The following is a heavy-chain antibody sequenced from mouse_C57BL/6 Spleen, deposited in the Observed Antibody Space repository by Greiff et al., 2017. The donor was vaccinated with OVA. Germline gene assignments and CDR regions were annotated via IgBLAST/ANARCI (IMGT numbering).Heavy chain of an antibody. CDR2: ILPGTGST. J-gene: IGHJ1*03. Sequence: QVQLKESGAELMKPGASVTLSCKATGYTFTGYWIEWVKQRPGHGLEWIGAILPGTGSTDYNEKFKGKATLTADTSSNTAYMQLSSLTAEDSAIYYSAREAIYYGNYRYFDVWGTGTTLTVSS. CDR1: GYTFTGYW. V-gene: IGHV1-9*01. D-gene: IGHD2-1*01. CDR3: AREAIYYGNYRYFDV.